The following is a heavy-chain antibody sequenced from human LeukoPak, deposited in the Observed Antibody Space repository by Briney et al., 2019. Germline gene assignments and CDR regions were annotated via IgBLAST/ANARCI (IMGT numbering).Heavy chain of an antibody. CDR1: GFTFSSYA. CDR3: AKQYSSSRGGDWFDP. D-gene: IGHD6-6*01. V-gene: IGHV3-23*01. CDR2: ISGSGGSA. Sequence: GGSLRLSCAASGFTFSSYAMSWVRQAPGKGLEWVSTISGSGGSAYYADSVRGRFTISRDNSKNTLYLQMNSLRAEDTAVYYCAKQYSSSRGGDWFDPWGQGTLVTVSS. J-gene: IGHJ5*02.